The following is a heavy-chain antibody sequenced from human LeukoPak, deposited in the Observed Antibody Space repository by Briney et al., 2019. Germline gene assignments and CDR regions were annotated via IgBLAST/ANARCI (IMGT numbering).Heavy chain of an antibody. CDR3: ARGDMVRGAIDY. D-gene: IGHD3-10*01. Sequence: PSETLSLTCAVYGGSFSGYYWSWIRQPPGKGLEWIGEINHSGSTNYNPSLKSRVTISVDTSKNQFSLKLSSVTAADTAVYYCARGDMVRGAIDYWGQGTLVTVSS. V-gene: IGHV4-34*01. CDR1: GGSFSGYY. CDR2: INHSGST. J-gene: IGHJ4*02.